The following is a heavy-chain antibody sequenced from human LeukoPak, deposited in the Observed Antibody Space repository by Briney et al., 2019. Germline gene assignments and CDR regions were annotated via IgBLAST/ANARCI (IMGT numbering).Heavy chain of an antibody. J-gene: IGHJ4*02. CDR3: AKASGGYCTNGLGYRFDY. CDR2: ISGSGGST. V-gene: IGHV3-23*01. CDR1: GFTFSSYA. D-gene: IGHD2-8*01. Sequence: GGSLRLSCAASGFTFSSYAMSWVRQAPGKGLEWVSAISGSGGSTYYADSVKGRFTISRDNSKNTLYLQMNSLRAEDTAVYYWAKASGGYCTNGLGYRFDYGGQGPLVTVS.